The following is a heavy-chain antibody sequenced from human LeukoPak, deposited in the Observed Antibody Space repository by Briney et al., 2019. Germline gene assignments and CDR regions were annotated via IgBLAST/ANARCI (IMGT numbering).Heavy chain of an antibody. CDR1: GFTFSSYS. Sequence: GGSLRLSCAASGFTFSSYSMNWVRQAPGKGLEWVSYISSSSSTIYYADSVKGRFTISRDNAKNSLYLQMNSLRAEDTAVYYCARGQGPGIAAAGFDYWGQGTLVTVSS. V-gene: IGHV3-48*01. CDR3: ARGQGPGIAAAGFDY. J-gene: IGHJ4*02. D-gene: IGHD6-13*01. CDR2: ISSSSSTI.